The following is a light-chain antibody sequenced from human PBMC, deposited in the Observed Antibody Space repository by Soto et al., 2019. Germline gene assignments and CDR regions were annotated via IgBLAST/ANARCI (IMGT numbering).Light chain of an antibody. CDR1: QGISSS. J-gene: IGKJ5*01. Sequence: IQLTQSPSSLSASVGDRVTITCRASQGISSSLAWYQQQPGKAPKLLIYAASTLQSGVPSRFSGSGSGTDFTLTISSLQPEDFATYYCQQRSNWPPRVTFGQGTRLEIK. CDR3: QQRSNWPPRVT. V-gene: IGKV1-9*01. CDR2: AAS.